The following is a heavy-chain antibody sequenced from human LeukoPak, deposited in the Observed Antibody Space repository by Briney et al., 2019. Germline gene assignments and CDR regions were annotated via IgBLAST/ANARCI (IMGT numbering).Heavy chain of an antibody. Sequence: GGSLRLSCAASGFTFSDYWMHWVRQVPGQGLVWDSRINVDETTTVSADSVKGRFTISRDNAKNTVYLQMNNLRAEDTAVYYCVRLRQGYSYGLNWGQGTLVTVSS. CDR2: INVDETTT. V-gene: IGHV3-74*01. CDR3: VRLRQGYSYGLN. D-gene: IGHD5-18*01. CDR1: GFTFSDYW. J-gene: IGHJ4*02.